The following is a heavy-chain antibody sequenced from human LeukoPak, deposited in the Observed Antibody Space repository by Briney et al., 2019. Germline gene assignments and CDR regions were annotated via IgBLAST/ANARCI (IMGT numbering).Heavy chain of an antibody. J-gene: IGHJ4*02. V-gene: IGHV3-30*02. CDR1: GFTFSSYG. D-gene: IGHD3-10*01. Sequence: GGSLRLSCAASGFTFSSYGMHWVRQAPGKGLEWVAFIRYDGSNKYYADSVKGRFTISRDNSKNTLYLQMNSLRAEDTAVYYCAKAGKVRGVSYFDYWGQGTLVTVSS. CDR3: AKAGKVRGVSYFDY. CDR2: IRYDGSNK.